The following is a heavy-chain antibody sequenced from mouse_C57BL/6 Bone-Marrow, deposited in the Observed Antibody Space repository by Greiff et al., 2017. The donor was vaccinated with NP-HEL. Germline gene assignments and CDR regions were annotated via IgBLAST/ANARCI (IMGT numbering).Heavy chain of an antibody. CDR1: GFTFSDAW. CDR2: IRNKANNHAT. D-gene: IGHD2-3*01. CDR3: TRMGYSAWFAY. V-gene: IGHV6-6*01. Sequence: EVQVVESGGGLVQPGGSMKLSCAASGFTFSDAWMDWVRQSPEKGLEWVAEIRNKANNHATYYAESVKGRFTISRDDSKSSVYLQMNSLRAEDTGIYYCTRMGYSAWFAYWGQGTLVTVSA. J-gene: IGHJ3*01.